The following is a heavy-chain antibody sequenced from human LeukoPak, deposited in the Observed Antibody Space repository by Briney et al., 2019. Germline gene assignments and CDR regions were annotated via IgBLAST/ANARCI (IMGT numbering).Heavy chain of an antibody. V-gene: IGHV1-2*02. D-gene: IGHD5-18*01. CDR3: ARAGPRFVDTVNYYYCGMDV. Sequence: ASVKVSCKASGYTFTGYYMHWVRQAPGQGLEWMGWINPNSGGTNYAQKFQGRVTMTRDTSISTAYMELSRLRSDDTAVYYCARAGPRFVDTVNYYYCGMDVWGQGTTVTVPS. J-gene: IGHJ6*02. CDR2: INPNSGGT. CDR1: GYTFTGYY.